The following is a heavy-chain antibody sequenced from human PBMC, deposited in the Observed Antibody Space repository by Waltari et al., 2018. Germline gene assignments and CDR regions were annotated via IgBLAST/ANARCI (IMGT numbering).Heavy chain of an antibody. J-gene: IGHJ3*02. CDR1: GFTFSSYT. CDR3: ARAPNSGMYNWAFDI. V-gene: IGHV3-21*01. CDR2: ISSSSSSM. Sequence: EVQLVESGGGLVKPGGSLRLSCAASGFTFSSYTMNWVRQVPGKGLGWVSSISSSSSSMYYADSVKGRFTISRDNAKNSLFLQMNSLRAEDTAVYYCARAPNSGMYNWAFDIWGQGTMVTVSP. D-gene: IGHD1-1*01.